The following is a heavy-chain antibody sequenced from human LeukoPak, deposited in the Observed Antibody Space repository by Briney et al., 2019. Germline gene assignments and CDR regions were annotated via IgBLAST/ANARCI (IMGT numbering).Heavy chain of an antibody. CDR2: IYTSGST. CDR3: ARESWYYDFWSGYPSTNYYYYYMDV. J-gene: IGHJ6*03. V-gene: IGHV4-4*07. CDR1: GGSISSYY. D-gene: IGHD3-3*01. Sequence: SETLSLTCTVSGGSISSYYWSWIRQPAGKGLEWIGRIYTSGSTNYNPSLKSRVTMSVDTSKNQFSLKLSSVTAADTAVYYCARESWYYDFWSGYPSTNYYYYYMDVWGKGTTVTVSS.